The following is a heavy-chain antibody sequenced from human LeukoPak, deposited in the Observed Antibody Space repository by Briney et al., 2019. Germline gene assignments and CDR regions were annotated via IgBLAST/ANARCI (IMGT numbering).Heavy chain of an antibody. Sequence: SETLSLTCAVYGGSFSGYYWSWIRQPPGKGLEWIGEINHSGSTNYNPSLKSRVTISVDTSKNQFSLKLSSVTAADTAVYYCARGGPYGDYPAFDYWGQGTLVTVSS. CDR3: ARGGPYGDYPAFDY. CDR1: GGSFSGYY. CDR2: INHSGST. J-gene: IGHJ4*02. D-gene: IGHD4-17*01. V-gene: IGHV4-34*01.